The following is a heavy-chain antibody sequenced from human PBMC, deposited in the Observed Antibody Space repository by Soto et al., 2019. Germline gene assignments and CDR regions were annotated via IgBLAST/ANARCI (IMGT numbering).Heavy chain of an antibody. V-gene: IGHV1-24*01. CDR1: GYTLSELS. CDR3: AASARGMAVFDI. CDR2: LDPEDGET. J-gene: IGHJ3*02. D-gene: IGHD6-19*01. Sequence: QVQLVQSGAEVKKPGASVKVSCKVSGYTLSELSMHWVRQAPGKGLEWMGGLDPEDGETIYAQKFQGRVTMTEDTSTDTASMELSSLSSEDTAVYYCAASARGMAVFDIWGQGTMVTVSS.